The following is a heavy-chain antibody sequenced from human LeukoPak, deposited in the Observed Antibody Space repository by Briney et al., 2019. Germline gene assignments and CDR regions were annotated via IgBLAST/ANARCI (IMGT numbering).Heavy chain of an antibody. J-gene: IGHJ4*02. V-gene: IGHV3-33*06. D-gene: IGHD2-15*01. Sequence: GGSLRLSCAASGFTFSSYGMHWVRQAPGKGLEWVAVIWYDGSNKYYADSVKGRFTISRDNSKNTLYLQMNSLRAEDTAVYYCAKGTRRGPGSFDYWGQGTLVTVPS. CDR1: GFTFSSYG. CDR2: IWYDGSNK. CDR3: AKGTRRGPGSFDY.